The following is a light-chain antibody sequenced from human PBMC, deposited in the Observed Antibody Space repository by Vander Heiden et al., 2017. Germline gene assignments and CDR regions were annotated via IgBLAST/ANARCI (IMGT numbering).Light chain of an antibody. V-gene: IGKV2-28*01. CDR3: MQSLQAPVT. CDR2: LSS. J-gene: IGKJ4*01. Sequence: EIVMTQSPLFLPVTPGEPAYISCRSSQSLLHGNGYNYFDLYLQKPGQSPQLRIHLSSNRASGVPDRFSGSGSGTDFTLKISRVEAEDVGVYYCMQSLQAPVTFGGGTKVEIK. CDR1: QSLLHGNGYNY.